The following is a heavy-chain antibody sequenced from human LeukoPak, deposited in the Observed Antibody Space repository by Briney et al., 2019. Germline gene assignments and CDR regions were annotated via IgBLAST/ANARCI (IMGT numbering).Heavy chain of an antibody. J-gene: IGHJ4*02. V-gene: IGHV3-23*01. CDR2: ISGGGSNT. Sequence: PSETLSLTCAVYGGSFSGYYWSWIRQAPGKGLEWVSGISGGGSNTYYTDSVKGRFTISRDNSKNTLFLQMNSLTAEDPAVYFCAGTKRALYGSGSYPLYLDWGQGTLVTVSS. CDR3: AGTKRALYGSGSYPLYLD. D-gene: IGHD3-10*01. CDR1: GGSFSGYY.